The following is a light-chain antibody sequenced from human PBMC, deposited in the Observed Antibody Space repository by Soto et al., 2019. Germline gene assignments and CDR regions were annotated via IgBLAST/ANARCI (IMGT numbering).Light chain of an antibody. CDR1: QSVLSSSNNLNY. Sequence: DIVMTQSPDSLAVSLGERATINCRSSQSVLSSSNNLNYLPWYQQKPGQPPKLLLHWASTRESGVPDRLSGSGSGTELPLIIGRLQAEDVAVHYCQEYYRIPPTFGHGTKVEIK. J-gene: IGKJ1*01. CDR2: WAS. CDR3: QEYYRIPPT. V-gene: IGKV4-1*01.